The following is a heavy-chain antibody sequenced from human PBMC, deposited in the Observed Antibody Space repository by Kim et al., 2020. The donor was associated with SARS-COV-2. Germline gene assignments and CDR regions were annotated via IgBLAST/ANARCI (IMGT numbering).Heavy chain of an antibody. CDR3: ARDEGSDSSGYPHWYFDL. CDR1: GFTFSSYG. CDR2: IWYDGSNK. Sequence: GGSLRLSCAASGFTFSSYGMHWVRQAPGKGLEWVAVIWYDGSNKYYADSVKGRFTISRDNSKNTLYLQMNSLRAEDTAVYYCARDEGSDSSGYPHWYFDLWGRGTLVTVSS. J-gene: IGHJ2*01. D-gene: IGHD3-22*01. V-gene: IGHV3-33*01.